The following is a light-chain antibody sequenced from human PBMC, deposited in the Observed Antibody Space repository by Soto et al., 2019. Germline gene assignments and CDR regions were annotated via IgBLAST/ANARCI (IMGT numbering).Light chain of an antibody. CDR1: NLGGRF. V-gene: IGLV3-1*01. CDR3: QAWDSSTAV. CDR2: EDT. Sequence: SSELTQPPSVSVSPGQTASITCSGDNLGGRFVCWYQQKPGQSPVLVMYEDTKRPSGITERFSGSNSGNTAILTISGTLAMDEADYYCQAWDSSTAVFGTGTKLTVL. J-gene: IGLJ1*01.